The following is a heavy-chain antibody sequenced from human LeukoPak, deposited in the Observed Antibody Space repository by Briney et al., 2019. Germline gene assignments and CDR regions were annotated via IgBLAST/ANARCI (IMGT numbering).Heavy chain of an antibody. CDR2: ISWNSGSI. CDR1: GFTFDDYA. V-gene: IGHV3-9*01. CDR3: AKGRSTSLNYYYHGMDV. Sequence: GGSLRLSCAASGFTFDDYAMHWVRQAPGKGLEWVSGISWNSGSIGYADSVKGRFTISRDNAKNSLYLQMNSPRAEDTALYYCAKGRSTSLNYYYHGMDVWGQGTTVTVSS. D-gene: IGHD2-2*01. J-gene: IGHJ6*02.